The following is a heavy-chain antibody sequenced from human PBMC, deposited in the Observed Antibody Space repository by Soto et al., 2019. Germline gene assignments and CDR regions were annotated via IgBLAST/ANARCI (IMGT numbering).Heavy chain of an antibody. CDR1: VFTFITYS. CDR2: ISSRSDI. V-gene: IGHV3-21*01. J-gene: IGHJ6*02. Sequence: GWSLRLSCVCSVFTFITYSINWVRQAPGKGLEWVSSISSRSDIYYADSVKGRFTISRDNAKNSVSLQMNSLRAEDTAVYYCAREYTAWPLAYGLDVWGQGTTVTVSS. D-gene: IGHD2-2*02. CDR3: AREYTAWPLAYGLDV.